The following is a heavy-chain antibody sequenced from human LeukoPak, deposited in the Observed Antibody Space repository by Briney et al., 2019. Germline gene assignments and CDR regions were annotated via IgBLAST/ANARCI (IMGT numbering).Heavy chain of an antibody. D-gene: IGHD3-10*01. CDR3: AKEAQGVLWFGELYRNYYYMDV. CDR1: GFTFSSYG. J-gene: IGHJ6*03. Sequence: GGSLGLSCAASGFTFSSYGMSWVRQAPGKGLEWVSAISGSGGSTYYADSVKGRFTISRDNSKNTLYLQMNSLRAEDTAVYYCAKEAQGVLWFGELYRNYYYMDVWGKGTTVTISS. CDR2: ISGSGGST. V-gene: IGHV3-23*01.